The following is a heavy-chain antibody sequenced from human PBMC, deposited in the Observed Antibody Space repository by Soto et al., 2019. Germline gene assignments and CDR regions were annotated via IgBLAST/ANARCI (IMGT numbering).Heavy chain of an antibody. Sequence: SETLSLTCAVSGYSISSGYYWGWIRQPPGKGLEWIGSIYHSGSTYYNPSLKSRVTISVDTSKNQFSLKLSSVTAADTAVYCCAGRGRGVRVLYYYGMDVWGQGTTVTVYS. V-gene: IGHV4-38-2*01. CDR3: AGRGRGVRVLYYYGMDV. J-gene: IGHJ6*02. CDR1: GYSISSGYY. CDR2: IYHSGST. D-gene: IGHD3-10*01.